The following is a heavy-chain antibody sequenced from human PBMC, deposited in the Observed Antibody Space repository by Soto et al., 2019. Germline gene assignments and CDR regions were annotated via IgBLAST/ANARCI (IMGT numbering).Heavy chain of an antibody. Sequence: EVQLLESGGGLVQPGGSLRLSCAASGFTFSSYAMNWVRQAPGKGLEWVSAISGSGGSTSYAQKFQGRVTMTRDTSTSTVYMELSSLRSEDTAVYYCARAGYSSGWYAYWGQGTLVTVSS. J-gene: IGHJ4*02. D-gene: IGHD6-19*01. CDR3: ARAGYSSGWYAY. CDR2: ISGSGGST. CDR1: GFTFSSYA. V-gene: IGHV3-23*01.